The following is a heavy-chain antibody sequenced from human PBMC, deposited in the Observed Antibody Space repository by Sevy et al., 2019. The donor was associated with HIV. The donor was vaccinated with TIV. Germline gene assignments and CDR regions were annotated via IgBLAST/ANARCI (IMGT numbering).Heavy chain of an antibody. CDR2: IYYSGST. CDR1: GGSISSSSYY. J-gene: IGHJ4*02. CDR3: ASHKGQYGGNLQEPFDY. Sequence: SETLSLSCTVSGGSISSSSYYWGWIRQPPGKGLEWIWSIYYSGSTYYNPSLKSRVTISVDTSKNQFSLKLSSVTAAETAVYYCASHKGQYGGNLQEPFDYWGQGTLVTVSS. D-gene: IGHD2-15*01. V-gene: IGHV4-39*01.